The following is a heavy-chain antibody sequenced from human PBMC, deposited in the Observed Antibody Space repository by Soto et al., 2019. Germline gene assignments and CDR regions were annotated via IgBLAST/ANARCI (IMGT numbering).Heavy chain of an antibody. D-gene: IGHD3-3*01. V-gene: IGHV3-30-3*01. CDR3: ARGVFGVATYYYYGLDL. J-gene: IGHJ6*02. CDR1: GFTFSSYA. CDR2: ISYDGSNK. Sequence: QVQLVESGGGVVQPGRSLRLSCAASGFTFSSYAMHWVRQAPGKGLEWVAVISYDGSNKYYADSVKGRFTISRDNSKNTLYLQMNSLRAEDTAVYYCARGVFGVATYYYYGLDLWGRGTTVTVSS.